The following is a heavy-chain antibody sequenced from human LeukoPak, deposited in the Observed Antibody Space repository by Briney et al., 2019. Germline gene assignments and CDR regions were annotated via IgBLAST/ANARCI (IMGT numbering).Heavy chain of an antibody. V-gene: IGHV1-69*04. CDR1: GGTFSSYA. D-gene: IGHD2-2*01. CDR3: ASFDIVVVPAAISAFDI. Sequence: SVKDSCKASGGTFSSYAISWVRQAPGQGLEWMGRIIPIFGIANYAQKFQGRVTITADKSTSTAYMELSSLRSEDTAVYYCASFDIVVVPAAISAFDIWGQGTMVTVSS. CDR2: IIPIFGIA. J-gene: IGHJ3*02.